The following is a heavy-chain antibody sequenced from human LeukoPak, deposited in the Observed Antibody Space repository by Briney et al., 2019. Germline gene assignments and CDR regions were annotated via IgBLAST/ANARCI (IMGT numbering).Heavy chain of an antibody. Sequence: SETLSLTCSVSGGSISSLYWSWFRQPPGKGLEWIGYIYYTGSTNYNPSLKSRVTMFVDMSKNQFSLRLSSVTAADTAVYYCARHRAYSSSSPFDYWGQGILVTVSS. J-gene: IGHJ4*02. D-gene: IGHD6-6*01. CDR3: ARHRAYSSSSPFDY. CDR1: GGSISSLY. CDR2: IYYTGST. V-gene: IGHV4-59*08.